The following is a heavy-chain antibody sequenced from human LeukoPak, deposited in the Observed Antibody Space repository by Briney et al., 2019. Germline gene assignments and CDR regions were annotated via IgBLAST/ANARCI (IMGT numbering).Heavy chain of an antibody. J-gene: IGHJ6*03. D-gene: IGHD7-27*01. CDR3: ARERTGDTLYYYYYMDV. CDR1: GGTFSSYA. CDR2: IIPIFGTA. Sequence: GASVKVSCKASGGTFSSYAISWVRQAPGQGLEWMGGIIPIFGTANYAQKFQGRVTITTDESTSTAYMELSSLRSEDTAVYYCARERTGDTLYYYYYMDVWGKGTTVTVSS. V-gene: IGHV1-69*05.